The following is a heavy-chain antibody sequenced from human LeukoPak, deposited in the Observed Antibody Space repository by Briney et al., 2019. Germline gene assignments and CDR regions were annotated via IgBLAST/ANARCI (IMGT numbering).Heavy chain of an antibody. CDR1: GGSISSYY. CDR3: ARVNYDFWSGYYSLDY. CDR2: IYYSGST. V-gene: IGHV4-59*01. J-gene: IGHJ4*02. D-gene: IGHD3-3*01. Sequence: PSETLSLTCTVSGGSISSYYWSWIRQPPGKGLEWIGYIYYSGSTNYNPFLKSRVTISVDTSKNQFSLKLSSVTAADTAVYYCARVNYDFWSGYYSLDYWGQGTLVTVSS.